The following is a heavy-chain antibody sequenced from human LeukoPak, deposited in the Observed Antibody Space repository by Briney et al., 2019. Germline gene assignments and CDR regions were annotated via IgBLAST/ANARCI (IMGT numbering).Heavy chain of an antibody. CDR2: ISAYNGNT. V-gene: IGHV1-18*01. Sequence: ASVKVSCKASGYTFTSYGISWVRQAPGQGLEWMGWISAYNGNTNYAQKLQGRVTMTTDTSTSTAYMELRSLRSDDTAVYYCARDTPWGLAYCGGDCYSYYYYGMDVWGQGTTVTVSS. D-gene: IGHD2-21*02. CDR3: ARDTPWGLAYCGGDCYSYYYYGMDV. J-gene: IGHJ6*02. CDR1: GYTFTSYG.